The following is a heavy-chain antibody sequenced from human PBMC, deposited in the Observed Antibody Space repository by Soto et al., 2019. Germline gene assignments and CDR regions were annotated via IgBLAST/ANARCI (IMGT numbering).Heavy chain of an antibody. CDR2: INPNSGGT. CDR3: ARDRHCTNGVCYSGVGY. V-gene: IGHV1-2*04. CDR1: GYTFTGYY. J-gene: IGHJ4*02. D-gene: IGHD2-8*01. Sequence: ASVKVSCKASGYTFTGYYMHWVRQAPGQGLEWMGWINPNSGGTNYAQKFQGWVTMTRDTSISTAYMELSRLRSDDTAVYYCARDRHCTNGVCYSGVGYWGQGTLVTVSS.